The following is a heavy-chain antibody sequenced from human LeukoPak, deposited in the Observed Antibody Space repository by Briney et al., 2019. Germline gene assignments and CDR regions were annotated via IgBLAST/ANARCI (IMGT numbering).Heavy chain of an antibody. D-gene: IGHD5-12*01. CDR1: GLTFSSYW. J-gene: IGHJ4*02. CDR2: INGDGSST. CDR3: ARGYGGYQDY. V-gene: IGHV3-74*01. Sequence: PGGSLRLSCAASGLTFSSYWMHWVRQAPGKGLVWVSRINGDGSSTNYADSVKGRFTISRDNAKNTLYLQMNSLRAEDTAVYYCARGYGGYQDYWGQGTLVTVSS.